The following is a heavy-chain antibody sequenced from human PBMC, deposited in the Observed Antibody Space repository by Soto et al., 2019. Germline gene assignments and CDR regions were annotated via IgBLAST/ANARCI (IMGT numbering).Heavy chain of an antibody. CDR2: IYPGDSDT. Sequence: GESLKISCKGSGYSFTSYWIGWVRQMPGKGLEWMGIIYPGDSDTRYSPSFQGQVTISADKSISTAYLQWSSLKASDTAMYYCARKAAGTPNYYYYYRMEAWGQGTTVTVSS. V-gene: IGHV5-51*01. J-gene: IGHJ6*02. CDR3: ARKAAGTPNYYYYYRMEA. D-gene: IGHD1-1*01. CDR1: GYSFTSYW.